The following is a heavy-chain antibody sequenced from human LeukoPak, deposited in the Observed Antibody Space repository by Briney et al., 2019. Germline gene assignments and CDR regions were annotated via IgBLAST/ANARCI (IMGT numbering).Heavy chain of an antibody. Sequence: GGSLRLSCAASEFTFSSYAMSWVRQAPGKGPEWVSAISGSGRSTFYADSVKGRFTISRDNSKNTLYLQMNSLRAEDTAVYYCAKERGVAVAVIDYWGQGTLVTVSS. V-gene: IGHV3-23*01. D-gene: IGHD6-19*01. CDR3: AKERGVAVAVIDY. J-gene: IGHJ4*02. CDR2: ISGSGRST. CDR1: EFTFSSYA.